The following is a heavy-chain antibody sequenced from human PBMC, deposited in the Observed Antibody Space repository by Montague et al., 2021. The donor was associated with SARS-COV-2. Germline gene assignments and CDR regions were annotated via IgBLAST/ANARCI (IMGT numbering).Heavy chain of an antibody. Sequence: TLSLTCTVSGGSISSGSYYWSWIRQPAGKGLAWIGRISISGCTNYNPSLKSRVTISVDTSKNQFSLKLSSVTAADTAVYYCARDIAVAGLFDYWGQGTLVTVAS. V-gene: IGHV4-61*02. CDR1: GGSISSGSYY. CDR3: ARDIAVAGLFDY. CDR2: ISISGCT. J-gene: IGHJ4*02. D-gene: IGHD6-19*01.